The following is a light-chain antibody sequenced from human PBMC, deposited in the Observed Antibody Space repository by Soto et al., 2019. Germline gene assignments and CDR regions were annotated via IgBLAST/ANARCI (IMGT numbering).Light chain of an antibody. CDR1: QSVGRNY. J-gene: IGKJ4*01. CDR2: DAS. CDR3: QQYASSPLT. Sequence: ESVLTQSPGTLSVSPGERATLSCRASQSVGRNYLAWYQQKPGQAPRLLIYDASRRATGIPDRFSGSGSGTDFTLTISRLEPEDFEVYSCQQYASSPLTFGGGTKVEAK. V-gene: IGKV3-20*01.